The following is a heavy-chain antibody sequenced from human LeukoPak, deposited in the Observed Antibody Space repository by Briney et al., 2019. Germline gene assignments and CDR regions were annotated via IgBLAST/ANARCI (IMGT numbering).Heavy chain of an antibody. D-gene: IGHD2-15*01. Sequence: PGGSLRLSCAASGFTFSSYGMRWVRQAPGKGLEWVSAISGSGGSTYYADSVKGRFTISRDNSKNTLYLQMNSLRAEDTAVYYCAKDLKYCSGGSCRSIDYWGQGTLVTVSS. CDR2: ISGSGGST. J-gene: IGHJ4*02. CDR1: GFTFSSYG. V-gene: IGHV3-23*01. CDR3: AKDLKYCSGGSCRSIDY.